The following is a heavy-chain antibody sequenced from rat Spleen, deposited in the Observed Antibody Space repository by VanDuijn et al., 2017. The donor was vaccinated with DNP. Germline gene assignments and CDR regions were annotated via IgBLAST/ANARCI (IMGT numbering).Heavy chain of an antibody. CDR1: GFSLTDYS. J-gene: IGHJ4*01. CDR2: ISSGGRT. CDR3: TRGGYPGDAMDA. Sequence: QVQLKESGPGMVQPSQTLSLTCTVSGFSLTDYSVHWVRQPPGKVLEWIAAISSGGRTYYNSALKSRLTISRDTSKSQVFLKMNSLQTEDTAIYFCTRGGYPGDAMDAWGQGTSVTVSS. D-gene: IGHD1-4*01. V-gene: IGHV2-19*01.